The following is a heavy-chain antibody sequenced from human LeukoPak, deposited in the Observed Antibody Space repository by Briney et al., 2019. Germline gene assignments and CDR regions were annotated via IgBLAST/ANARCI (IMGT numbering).Heavy chain of an antibody. CDR3: ARGQRDYYYGMDV. CDR2: IEQDGSEK. D-gene: IGHD1-1*01. V-gene: IGHV3-7*03. CDR1: GFTLSSYW. Sequence: PGGSLRLSCAASGFTLSSYWMSWVRQARGKGVEWVANIEQDGSEKYYVDSVKRRFTISRDNAKDSLYLQMNSLRAEDTAVYYCARGQRDYYYGMDVWGKGTTVTVSS. J-gene: IGHJ6*04.